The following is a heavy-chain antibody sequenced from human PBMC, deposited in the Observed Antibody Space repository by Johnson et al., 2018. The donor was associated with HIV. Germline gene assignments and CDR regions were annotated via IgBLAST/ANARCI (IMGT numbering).Heavy chain of an antibody. CDR3: VRRPFGAAPGADTFDI. CDR1: GFMFDDYG. Sequence: VQLVESGGGVVRPGGSLRLSCTASGFMFDDYGMNWVRQAPGKGLEWVSVIYSGGSTYYADSVKGRFTISRDNSKNTLYLQMNSLRAEDTAVYYCVRRPFGAAPGADTFDIWGQGTMVTVSS. V-gene: IGHV3-66*01. CDR2: IYSGGST. J-gene: IGHJ3*02. D-gene: IGHD6-13*01.